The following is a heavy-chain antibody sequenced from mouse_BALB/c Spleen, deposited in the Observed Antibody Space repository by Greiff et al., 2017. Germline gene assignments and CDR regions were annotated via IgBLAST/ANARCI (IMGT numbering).Heavy chain of an antibody. V-gene: IGHV14-4*02. CDR2: IDPENGDT. J-gene: IGHJ2*01. Sequence: VQLQQSGAELVRSGASVKLSCKASGFNIKDYYMHWVKQRPEQGLEWIGWIDPENGDTEYAPKFQGKASITADTSSNTAYLQLSSLTSEDTAVYYCECLSDNDCDYWGQGTTLTVSS. D-gene: IGHD1-3*01. CDR1: GFNIKDYY. CDR3: ECLSDNDCDY.